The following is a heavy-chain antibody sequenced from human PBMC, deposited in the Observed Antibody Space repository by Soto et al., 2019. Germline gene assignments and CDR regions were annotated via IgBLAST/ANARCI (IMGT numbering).Heavy chain of an antibody. J-gene: IGHJ6*02. CDR3: ARNRYGMHV. Sequence: PSETLSLTCTVSGGSISGDHYWSWIRQPPGKGLGWIGYIYSSGSTYYKPSLKSRVSISVDTSKKQFYMKLNSVTAADTAVYYRARNRYGMHVWGQGTTVTVSS. CDR1: GGSISGDHY. CDR2: IYSSGST. V-gene: IGHV4-30-4*01.